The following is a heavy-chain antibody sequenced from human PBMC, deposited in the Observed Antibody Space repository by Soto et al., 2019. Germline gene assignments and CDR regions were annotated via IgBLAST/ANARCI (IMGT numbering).Heavy chain of an antibody. CDR2: IFPLTDIP. CDR3: ARGPLVVLNYFES. CDR1: GGTFRNYP. J-gene: IGHJ4*02. V-gene: IGHV1-69*02. Sequence: QVQLQSGTEVKKPGSSVKVSCKASGGTFRNYPINWVRQAPGQGLEWMGSIFPLTDIPDYAQNFQARLTISADKSTSTAYMELSSLTSDDTAMYFCARGPLVVLNYFESWGQGTLVTVSS.